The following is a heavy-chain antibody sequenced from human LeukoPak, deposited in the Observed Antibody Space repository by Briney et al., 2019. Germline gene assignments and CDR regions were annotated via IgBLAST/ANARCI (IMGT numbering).Heavy chain of an antibody. V-gene: IGHV5-51*01. D-gene: IGHD2-2*01. Sequence: GESLKISCKGSGYSFTSYWIGWVRQMPGKGLEWMGIIYPGDSDTRYSPSFQGQVTISADKSISTAYLQWSSLKASDTAMYYCARRIGYLGYCSSTSCYGAFDIWGQGTMVTVSS. CDR1: GYSFTSYW. CDR2: IYPGDSDT. CDR3: ARRIGYLGYCSSTSCYGAFDI. J-gene: IGHJ3*02.